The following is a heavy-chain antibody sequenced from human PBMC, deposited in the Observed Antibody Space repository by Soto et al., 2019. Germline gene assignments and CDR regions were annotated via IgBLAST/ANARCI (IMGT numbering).Heavy chain of an antibody. V-gene: IGHV3-74*01. J-gene: IGHJ4*02. D-gene: IGHD5-18*01. Sequence: PGGSLRLSWAVSGFTFRSYWMHWVRQAPGKGLVWVSRINSDGSSTNYADSVKGRFTVSRDNAKSTLYLQMNSLRAEDTAVYYCAREGVGYSYGNFDYWGQGTLVTVSS. CDR2: INSDGSST. CDR3: AREGVGYSYGNFDY. CDR1: GFTFRSYW.